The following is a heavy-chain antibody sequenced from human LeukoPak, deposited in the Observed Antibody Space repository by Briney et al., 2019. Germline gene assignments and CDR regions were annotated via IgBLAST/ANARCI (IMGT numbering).Heavy chain of an antibody. CDR3: AKEKYSSGWHPGKYFDY. V-gene: IGHV3-7*03. CDR2: IKQDGSEK. CDR1: GFTFSSYW. J-gene: IGHJ4*02. D-gene: IGHD6-19*01. Sequence: GGSLRLSCAASGFTFSSYWMSWVRQAPGKGLEWVANIKQDGSEKYYVDSVKGRFTISRDNAKNSLYLQMNSLRAEDTAVYYCAKEKYSSGWHPGKYFDYWGQGTLVTVSS.